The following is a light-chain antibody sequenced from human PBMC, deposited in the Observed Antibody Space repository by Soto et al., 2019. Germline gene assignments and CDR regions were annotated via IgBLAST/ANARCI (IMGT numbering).Light chain of an antibody. J-gene: IGKJ5*01. Sequence: PGPRATLSCGASQWLSGRNLAWYQQKPGQSPRLLIYSSSIRATGVPDRFRGSASGTDFTLTIARLEPEDFAVYYCQQYGSSITFGQGTRLESK. CDR1: QWLSGRN. V-gene: IGKV3-20*01. CDR2: SSS. CDR3: QQYGSSIT.